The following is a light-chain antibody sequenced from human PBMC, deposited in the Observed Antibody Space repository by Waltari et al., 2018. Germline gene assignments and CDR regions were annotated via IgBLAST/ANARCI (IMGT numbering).Light chain of an antibody. CDR1: KSVTSY. CDR2: DAS. Sequence: IVLTPSPATLSLSPGVTVTLPCRASKSVTSYLAWYQQKPGEAPRLLLYDASIRVTSVAARWSGSGSATNLSITISSLEPEDFAVYYCQQRSNWALTFGGGTKVEI. J-gene: IGKJ4*01. V-gene: IGKV3-11*01. CDR3: QQRSNWALT.